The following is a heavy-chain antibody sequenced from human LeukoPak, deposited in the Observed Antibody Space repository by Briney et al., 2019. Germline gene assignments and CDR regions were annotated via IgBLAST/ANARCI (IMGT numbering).Heavy chain of an antibody. CDR2: IYASGST. CDR3: ARMSNYYDTSGYYQSLDY. V-gene: IGHV4-4*07. Sequence: PSETLSLTCTVSGGSISNYYWSWIRQPAGKGLEWIGRIYASGSTNYNPSLQSRVTISVDRSKNQSSLKLSSVTAADTAVYYCARMSNYYDTSGYYQSLDYWGQGTLVTVSS. CDR1: GGSISNYY. J-gene: IGHJ4*02. D-gene: IGHD3-22*01.